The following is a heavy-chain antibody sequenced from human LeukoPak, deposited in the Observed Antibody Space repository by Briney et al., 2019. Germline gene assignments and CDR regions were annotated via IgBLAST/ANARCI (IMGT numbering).Heavy chain of an antibody. Sequence: PSETLSLTCTVSGGSISSGGYYWSWIRQHPGKGLEWIGYIYYSGSTYYNPSLKSRVTISVDTSKNQFSLKLSSVTAADTAVYYCARASNPGSKWPPHHWGPGKLVTVSS. CDR1: GGSISSGGYY. D-gene: IGHD5-12*01. CDR2: IYYSGST. J-gene: IGHJ5*02. CDR3: ARASNPGSKWPPHH. V-gene: IGHV4-31*03.